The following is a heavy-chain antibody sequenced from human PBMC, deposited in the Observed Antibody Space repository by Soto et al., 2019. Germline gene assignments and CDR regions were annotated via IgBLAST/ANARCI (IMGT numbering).Heavy chain of an antibody. D-gene: IGHD3-16*01. V-gene: IGHV1-3*01. J-gene: IGHJ3*02. CDR3: ATAAYVWDAFDI. Sequence: SVKVSCKASGYTFTSYAMHWVRQAPGQRLEWMGWINAGNGNTKYSQKFQGRVTITRDTSASTAYMELSSLRSEDTAVYYCATAAYVWDAFDIWGQGTMVTVSS. CDR2: INAGNGNT. CDR1: GYTFTSYA.